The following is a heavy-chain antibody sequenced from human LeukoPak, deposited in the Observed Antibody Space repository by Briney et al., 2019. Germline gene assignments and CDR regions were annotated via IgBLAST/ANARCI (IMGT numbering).Heavy chain of an antibody. CDR2: IDPSDSYT. CDR3: ARGSPYCSGGSCYLN. V-gene: IGHV5-10-1*01. CDR1: GYSFTSYW. D-gene: IGHD2-15*01. Sequence: GESLRISCKGSGYSFTSYWVSWVRQMPGKGLEWMGRIDPSDSYTNYSPSFQGHVTISADKSISTAYLQWSSLKASDTAMYYCARGSPYCSGGSCYLNWGQGTLVTVSS. J-gene: IGHJ4*02.